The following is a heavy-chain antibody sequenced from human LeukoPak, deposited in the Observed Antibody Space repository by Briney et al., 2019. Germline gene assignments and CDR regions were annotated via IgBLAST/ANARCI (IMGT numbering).Heavy chain of an antibody. CDR1: GGSISSYY. Sequence: SETLSLTCTVSGGSISSYYWSWIRQPPGKGLEWLGYIYYSGSTNYNPSLKSRVTISVDTSKNQFSLKLSSVTAADTAVYYCARGSYWSNWFDPWGQGTLVTVSS. J-gene: IGHJ5*02. CDR3: ARGSYWSNWFDP. D-gene: IGHD1-26*01. CDR2: IYYSGST. V-gene: IGHV4-59*01.